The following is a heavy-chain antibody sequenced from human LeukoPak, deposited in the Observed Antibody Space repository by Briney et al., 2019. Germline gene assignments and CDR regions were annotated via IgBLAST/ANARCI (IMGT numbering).Heavy chain of an antibody. CDR2: IGRYGVTT. V-gene: IGHV3-48*03. CDR1: GFTLSTYE. D-gene: IGHD6-13*01. CDR3: ARIFAAGIDY. J-gene: IGHJ4*02. Sequence: GGSLRLSCAASGFTLSTYEMNWVRQAPGKGLEWVAYIGRYGVTTYYADSVKGRFTISGDNAKNSLNLQMNSLRAEDTAVYYCARIFAAGIDYWGQGTLVTVSS.